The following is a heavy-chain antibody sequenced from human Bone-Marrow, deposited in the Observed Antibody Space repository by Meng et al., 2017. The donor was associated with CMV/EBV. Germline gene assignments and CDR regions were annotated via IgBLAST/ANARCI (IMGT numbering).Heavy chain of an antibody. CDR2: ISSNSTYI. V-gene: IGHV3-21*01. Sequence: GGSLRLSCAASRFTFSSYSMNWVRQAPGKGLEWVSSISSNSTYIYYADSVKGRFTISRDNAKNSLYLQMNSRRAEDSAVYYCARDSRRTDWGQGTVVTVSS. J-gene: IGHJ4*02. CDR1: RFTFSSYS. D-gene: IGHD1-1*01. CDR3: ARDSRRTD.